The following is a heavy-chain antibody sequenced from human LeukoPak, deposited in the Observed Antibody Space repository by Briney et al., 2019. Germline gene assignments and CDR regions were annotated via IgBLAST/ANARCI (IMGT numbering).Heavy chain of an antibody. CDR1: GYTFTSYY. Sequence: GASAKVSCKASGYTFTSYYMHWVRQAPGQGLEWMGIINPSGGSTRYAQKFQGRVTMTRDTSTSTVYMELSSLRSDDTAVYYSASLEDYDDYVATAYWGQGTLVTVSS. CDR3: ASLEDYDDYVATAY. V-gene: IGHV1-46*03. CDR2: INPSGGST. J-gene: IGHJ4*02. D-gene: IGHD4-17*01.